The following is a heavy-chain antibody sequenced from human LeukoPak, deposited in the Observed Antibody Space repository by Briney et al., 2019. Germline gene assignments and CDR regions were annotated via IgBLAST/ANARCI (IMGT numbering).Heavy chain of an antibody. CDR3: ARAGYDILTGYYL. CDR2: INPNSGGT. D-gene: IGHD3-9*01. J-gene: IGHJ4*02. Sequence: ASVTVSCKASGYTFTGYYMHWVRQAPGQGLEWMGWINPNSGGTNYAQKFQGRVTMTRDTSISTAYMELSRLRSDDTAVYYCARAGYDILTGYYLWGQGTLVTVSS. CDR1: GYTFTGYY. V-gene: IGHV1-2*02.